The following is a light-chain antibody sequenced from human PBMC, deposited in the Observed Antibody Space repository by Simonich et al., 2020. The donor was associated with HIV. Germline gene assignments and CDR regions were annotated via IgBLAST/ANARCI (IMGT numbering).Light chain of an antibody. Sequence: DIQMTQSPSTLSASVGDRVTITCLASQSISTWLAWYQQKPGKAPKLLIYESFSLESGVPSRFSGSGSGTLFTLTISSLRPEDSATYYCQQSLTIPFTFGQGTKLEI. CDR1: QSISTW. V-gene: IGKV1-5*03. CDR3: QQSLTIPFT. J-gene: IGKJ2*01. CDR2: ESF.